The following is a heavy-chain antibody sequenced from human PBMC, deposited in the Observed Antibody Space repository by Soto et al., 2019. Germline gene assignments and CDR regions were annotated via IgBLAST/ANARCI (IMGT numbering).Heavy chain of an antibody. Sequence: SETLSLTCTVSCASVSNYYWNWVRQPPGKGLEWIGYIYYTGDSKYNPSLKSRVTMSVDTSKNQFSLKMTSVTAADTAVYYCARAVYCTTANCWDDFHYYNIDVWGQGTAVTVSS. J-gene: IGHJ6*02. CDR3: ARAVYCTTANCWDDFHYYNIDV. V-gene: IGHV4-59*02. CDR1: CASVSNYY. D-gene: IGHD2-2*01. CDR2: IYYTGDS.